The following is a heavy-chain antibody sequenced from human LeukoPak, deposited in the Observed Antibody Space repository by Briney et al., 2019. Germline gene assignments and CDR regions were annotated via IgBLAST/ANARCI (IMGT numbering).Heavy chain of an antibody. CDR2: ISSNGSTI. CDR3: RGEGY. CDR1: GFTFSAFY. V-gene: IGHV3-11*04. J-gene: IGHJ4*02. D-gene: IGHD2-21*01. Sequence: GGSLRLSCAASGFTFSAFYMSWIRRAPGKGLESVSYISSNGSTIYYADSVKGRFTIYRDNAKNSLYLQMNSLTAEDTAVYYCRGEGYWGQGTLVTVSS.